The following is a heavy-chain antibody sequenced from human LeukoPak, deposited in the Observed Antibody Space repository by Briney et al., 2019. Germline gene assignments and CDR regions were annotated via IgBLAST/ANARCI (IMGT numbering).Heavy chain of an antibody. Sequence: PGGSLRLSCAASGFSFGGYALHWVRQAPGKGLEWVASISWNSGDIVHADSVKGRFTTSRDNAKNSLYLQMDSLRTEDTALYYCVKSGGYATAIRYFDLWGRGTLVTVSS. CDR1: GFSFGGYA. CDR3: VKSGGYATAIRYFDL. CDR2: ISWNSGDI. D-gene: IGHD2-21*02. V-gene: IGHV3-9*01. J-gene: IGHJ2*01.